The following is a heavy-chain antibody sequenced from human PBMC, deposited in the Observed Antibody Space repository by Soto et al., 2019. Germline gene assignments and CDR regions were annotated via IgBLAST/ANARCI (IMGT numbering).Heavy chain of an antibody. V-gene: IGHV1-18*04. Sequence: ASVKVSCKASGYTFTSYGISWVRQAPGQGFEWMGWISAYNGNTNYAQKLQGRVTMTTDTSTSTAYMELRSLRSDDTAVYYCARDGYYDFWSGYPSFDYWGQGTLVTVSS. J-gene: IGHJ4*02. CDR3: ARDGYYDFWSGYPSFDY. CDR1: GYTFTSYG. D-gene: IGHD3-3*01. CDR2: ISAYNGNT.